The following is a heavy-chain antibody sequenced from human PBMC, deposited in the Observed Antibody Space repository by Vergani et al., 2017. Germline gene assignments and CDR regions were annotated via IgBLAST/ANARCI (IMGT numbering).Heavy chain of an antibody. D-gene: IGHD3-22*01. CDR2: TYFMSKWYN. Sequence: QVQLHQSGPGLVKLSQPLPSTCAISGDRVSNKSAGWNWIRQSRSRGLEWLGRTYFMSKWYNDYAASVKSRMTINSDTSKNLFSLQLQSVTHEDTAVYYCAREDISLTVEGANYMDIWGKGTTVTVSS. V-gene: IGHV6-1*01. CDR3: AREDISLTVEGANYMDI. CDR1: GDRVSNKSAG. J-gene: IGHJ6*03.